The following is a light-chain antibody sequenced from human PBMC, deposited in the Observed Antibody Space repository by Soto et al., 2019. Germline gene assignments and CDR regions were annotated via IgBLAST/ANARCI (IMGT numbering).Light chain of an antibody. Sequence: EIVLTQSPATLSLSPGERATLSCRASQSVSSYLAWYQQKPGRAPRLLIYDASNRATGIPARFSGSGSGTDFTLTISSLEPEDFAVYYCQQRSKGLTFGVGTKVEIK. CDR3: QQRSKGLT. V-gene: IGKV3-11*01. CDR2: DAS. CDR1: QSVSSY. J-gene: IGKJ4*01.